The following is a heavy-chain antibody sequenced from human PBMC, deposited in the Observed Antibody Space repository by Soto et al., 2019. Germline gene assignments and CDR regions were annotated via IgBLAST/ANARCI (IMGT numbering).Heavy chain of an antibody. V-gene: IGHV1-69*02. Sequence: QVQLVQSGAEVKKPGSSVKVSCKASGGTFSSYTISWVRQAPGQGLEWMGRIIPILGIANYAQKFQGRVTFTXXKXTIXAYRELRSLRSEDTAVYYCARLGGYCSGGSCAKDYWGQGTLVTVSS. CDR3: ARLGGYCSGGSCAKDY. D-gene: IGHD2-15*01. J-gene: IGHJ4*02. CDR2: IIPILGIA. CDR1: GGTFSSYT.